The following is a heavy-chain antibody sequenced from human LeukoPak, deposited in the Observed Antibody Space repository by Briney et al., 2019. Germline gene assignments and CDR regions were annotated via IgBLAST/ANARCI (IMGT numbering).Heavy chain of an antibody. V-gene: IGHV4-59*01. CDR3: ARLRYFDWFASFDAFDI. D-gene: IGHD3-9*01. Sequence: SETLSLTCTVSGGSISSYYWSWIRQPPGKGLEWIGYIYYSVSTNYNPSLKSRVTISVDTSKNQFSLKLSSVTAADTAVYYCARLRYFDWFASFDAFDIWGQGTMVTVSS. J-gene: IGHJ3*02. CDR2: IYYSVST. CDR1: GGSISSYY.